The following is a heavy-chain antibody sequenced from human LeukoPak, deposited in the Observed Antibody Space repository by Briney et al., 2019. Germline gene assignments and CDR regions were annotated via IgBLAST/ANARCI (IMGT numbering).Heavy chain of an antibody. D-gene: IGHD1-26*01. Sequence: GGSLRLSCAASGFTFINAWMAWVRQAPGKGLEWVGRIKAKAHGGTIEYAAPVKGRFTISRDDSKNALYLQMNSLKTEDTAVYYCTTDGVGVEGATYDNWGQGTLVSVSS. CDR1: GFTFINAW. V-gene: IGHV3-15*01. CDR2: IKAKAHGGTI. J-gene: IGHJ4*02. CDR3: TTDGVGVEGATYDN.